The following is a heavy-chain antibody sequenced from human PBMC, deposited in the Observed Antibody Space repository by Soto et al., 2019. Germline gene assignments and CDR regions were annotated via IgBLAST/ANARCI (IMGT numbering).Heavy chain of an antibody. CDR2: IYHTGST. V-gene: IGHV4-4*02. D-gene: IGHD7-27*01. Sequence: QVQLQESGPGLVKPSETLSLTCAVSGDSINTNNWWSWVRQPPGRGLEWIGEIYHTGSTNYNPSLKSLVTISADRSKNQLSLRRNSVTAADTAVYFCARDTHWGLGDWGQGTLVIVSS. CDR1: GDSINTNNW. CDR3: ARDTHWGLGD. J-gene: IGHJ4*02.